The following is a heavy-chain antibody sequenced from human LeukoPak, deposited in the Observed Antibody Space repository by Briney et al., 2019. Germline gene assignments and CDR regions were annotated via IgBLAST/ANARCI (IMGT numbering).Heavy chain of an antibody. J-gene: IGHJ4*02. CDR1: GYTFTSYY. V-gene: IGHV1-46*01. CDR3: ARAYYESGAYRHAVYFDY. Sequence: ASVKVSCKASGYTFTSYYMHWVRQAPGQGLEWMGIINPSDDSTRYAQKFQGRVTMTKDTSTNTVYMHLSSLSSDDTAVYYCARAYYESGAYRHAVYFDYWGQGTLVTVSS. CDR2: INPSDDST. D-gene: IGHD3-22*01.